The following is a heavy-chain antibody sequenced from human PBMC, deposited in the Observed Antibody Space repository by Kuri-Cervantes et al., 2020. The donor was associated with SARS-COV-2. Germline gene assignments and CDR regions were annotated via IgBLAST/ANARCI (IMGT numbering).Heavy chain of an antibody. Sequence: GSLRLSCAVYGGSFSGYYWSWIRQPAGKGLEWVGRIYTSGNTNYNPSLKSRVTISVDTSKNQFSLKLSSVTAADTAVYYCARGGGYQLLSDDAFDIWGQGTMVTVSS. CDR3: ARGGGYQLLSDDAFDI. D-gene: IGHD2-2*01. CDR1: GGSFSGYY. V-gene: IGHV4-59*10. J-gene: IGHJ3*02. CDR2: IYTSGNT.